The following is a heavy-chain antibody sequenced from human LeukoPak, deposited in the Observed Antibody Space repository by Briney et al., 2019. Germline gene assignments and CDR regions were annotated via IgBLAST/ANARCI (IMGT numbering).Heavy chain of an antibody. V-gene: IGHV3-66*01. D-gene: IGHD2-21*02. CDR1: GFTVSSNY. CDR3: ARGSYCGGDCLDY. J-gene: IGHJ4*02. CDR2: IYSGGTT. Sequence: GGSLRLSCAASGFTVSSNYMSWVRQAPGRGLEWVSVIYSGGTTYYADSVKGRFTLSRDNSKNTLFLQMNSLRAEDTAVYYCARGSYCGGDCLDYWGQGTLVTVSS.